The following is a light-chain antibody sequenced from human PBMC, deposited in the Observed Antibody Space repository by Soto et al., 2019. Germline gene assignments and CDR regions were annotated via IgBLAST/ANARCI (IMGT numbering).Light chain of an antibody. J-gene: IGLJ2*01. Sequence: QSALTQPVSVSGSPGQSITISCTGTSSDVGGYNYVSWYQQHPGKAPKLMIYDVTSRPSGVSNRFSASKSGNTASLTISGLQAEDEADYYCTSYTSSSTRGVFGGGTKLTVL. CDR1: SSDVGGYNY. CDR2: DVT. CDR3: TSYTSSSTRGV. V-gene: IGLV2-14*01.